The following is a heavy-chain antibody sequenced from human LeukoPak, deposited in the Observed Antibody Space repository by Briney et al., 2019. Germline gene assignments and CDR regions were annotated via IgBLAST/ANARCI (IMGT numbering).Heavy chain of an antibody. CDR2: IYTSGST. J-gene: IGHJ2*01. V-gene: IGHV4-4*08. CDR3: ARWGGYCSGGSCYSDWYFDL. D-gene: IGHD2-15*01. Sequence: SETLSLTCTVSGGSISSYYWSWIRQPPGKGLEWIGHIYTSGSTNYNPSLKSRVTISVDTSKNQFSLKLSSVTAADTAVYYCARWGGYCSGGSCYSDWYFDLWGRGTLVTVSS. CDR1: GGSISSYY.